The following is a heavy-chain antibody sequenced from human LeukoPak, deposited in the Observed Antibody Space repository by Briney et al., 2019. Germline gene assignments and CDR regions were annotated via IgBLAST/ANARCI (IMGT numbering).Heavy chain of an antibody. CDR2: ISWNSGSI. CDR1: GFTFDDYA. V-gene: IGHV3-9*01. Sequence: GRYLRLSRAASGFTFDDYAMHWVRQAPGKGLEWVSGISWNSGSIGYADSVKGRFTISRDNAKNSLYLQMNSLRAEDTALYYCAKAEGQLLYSAVDYWGQGTLVTVSS. CDR3: AKAEGQLLYSAVDY. D-gene: IGHD2-2*02. J-gene: IGHJ4*02.